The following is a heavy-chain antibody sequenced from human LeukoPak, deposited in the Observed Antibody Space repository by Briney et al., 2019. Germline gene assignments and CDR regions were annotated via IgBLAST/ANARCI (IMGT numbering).Heavy chain of an antibody. CDR3: AKDLKPDGLYDFDF. CDR1: GFTFNQA. CDR2: ISATGVSR. J-gene: IGHJ4*02. Sequence: PGGSLRLSCAASGFTFNQAMSWVRQAPGKGLEWVSSISATGVSRYYADSVKGRFTIFRDNSKNTLDLQMNSLRVEDTAVYYCAKDLKPDGLYDFDFWGQGTLVTVSS. D-gene: IGHD5/OR15-5a*01. V-gene: IGHV3-23*01.